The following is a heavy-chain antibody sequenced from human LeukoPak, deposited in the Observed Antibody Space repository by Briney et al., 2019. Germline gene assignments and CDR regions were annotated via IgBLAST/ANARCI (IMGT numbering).Heavy chain of an antibody. D-gene: IGHD6-19*01. CDR1: GFSFISYW. CDR3: ARHMSIAVAGTFDY. V-gene: IGHV5-51*01. CDR2: IYPGDSDT. Sequence: GGSLRLSCKGSGFSFISYWIAWVRQMPGKGLEWMGIIYPGDSDTRYSPSFQGQVTISADKSISTAYLQWSSLKASDTAMYYCARHMSIAVAGTFDYWGQGTLVTVSS. J-gene: IGHJ4*02.